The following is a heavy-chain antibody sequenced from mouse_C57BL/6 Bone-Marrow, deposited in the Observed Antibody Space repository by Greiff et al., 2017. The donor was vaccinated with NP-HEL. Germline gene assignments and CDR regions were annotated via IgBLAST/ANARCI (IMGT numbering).Heavy chain of an antibody. CDR3: ARSGVSTKPFDY. D-gene: IGHD2-1*01. CDR1: GYTFTSYW. V-gene: IGHV1-55*01. CDR2: IYPGSGST. J-gene: IGHJ2*01. Sequence: QVQLQQPGAELVKPGASVKMSCKASGYTFTSYWITWVKQRPGQGLEWIGDIYPGSGSTNYNEKFKSKATLTVDTSSSTAYMQLSSLTSEDSAVYYCARSGVSTKPFDYWGQGTTLTVAS.